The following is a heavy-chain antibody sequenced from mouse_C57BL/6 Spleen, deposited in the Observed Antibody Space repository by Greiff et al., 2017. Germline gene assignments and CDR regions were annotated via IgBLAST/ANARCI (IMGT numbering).Heavy chain of an antibody. CDR1: GYTFTSYT. D-gene: IGHD2-4*01. V-gene: IGHV1-4*01. CDR3: AREGAYYDYDAEGYYFDY. J-gene: IGHJ2*01. Sequence: QVQLQQSGAELARPGASVKMSCKASGYTFTSYTMHWVKQRPGQGLEWIGYINPSSGYTKYNQKFKDKATLTADKSSSTAYMQLSSLTSEDSAVYYCAREGAYYDYDAEGYYFDYWGQGTTLTVSS. CDR2: INPSSGYT.